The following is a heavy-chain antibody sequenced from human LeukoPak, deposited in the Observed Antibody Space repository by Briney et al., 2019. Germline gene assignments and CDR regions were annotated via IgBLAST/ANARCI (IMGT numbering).Heavy chain of an antibody. CDR1: GDSVSSTSDN. D-gene: IGHD3-22*01. V-gene: IGHV4-39*07. J-gene: IGHJ4*02. CDR2: IYYTGST. Sequence: SETLSLTCSVSGDSVSSTSDNWGWIRQPPGKGLEWIGNIYYTGSTYYNPSLKSRVTMSVDTSNNQFSLKLSSVTAADTAVYYCARIGDYYDSSGYARFDYWGQGTLVTVPS. CDR3: ARIGDYYDSSGYARFDY.